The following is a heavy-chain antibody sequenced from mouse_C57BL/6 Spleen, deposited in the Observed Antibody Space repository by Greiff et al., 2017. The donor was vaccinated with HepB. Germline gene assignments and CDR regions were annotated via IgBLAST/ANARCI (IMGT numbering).Heavy chain of an antibody. J-gene: IGHJ2*01. CDR3: TRSLYYGSLDY. D-gene: IGHD1-1*01. CDR2: IYPGNSDT. CDR1: GYTFTSYW. Sequence: VQLKQSGTVLARPGASVKMSCKTSGYTFTSYWMHWVKQRPGQGLEWIGAIYPGNSDTSYNQKFKGKAKLTAVTSASTAYMELSSLTNEDSAVYYCTRSLYYGSLDYWGQGTTLTVSS. V-gene: IGHV1-5*01.